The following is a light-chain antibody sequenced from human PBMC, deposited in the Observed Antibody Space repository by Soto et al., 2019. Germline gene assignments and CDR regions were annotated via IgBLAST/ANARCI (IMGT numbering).Light chain of an antibody. CDR2: EDT. Sequence: QSALTQPASVSGSPGQSITISCTGTSSDVGSHNLVSWYQQHPGKVPKLIIYEDTKRPSGVSTRFSASKSGNTASLTISGPQAEHEADYYCCSYAAYTTSVIFGGGTKLTVL. V-gene: IGLV2-23*01. CDR3: CSYAAYTTSVI. J-gene: IGLJ2*01. CDR1: SSDVGSHNL.